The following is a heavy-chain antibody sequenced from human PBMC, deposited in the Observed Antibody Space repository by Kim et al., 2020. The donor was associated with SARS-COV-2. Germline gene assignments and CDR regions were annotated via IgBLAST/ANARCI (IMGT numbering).Heavy chain of an antibody. J-gene: IGHJ6*02. D-gene: IGHD3-10*01. CDR2: IYYSGST. Sequence: SETLSLTCTVSGGSISSSSYYWGWIRQPPGKGLEWIGSIYYSGSTYYNPSLKSRVTISVDTSKNQFSLKLSSVTAADTAVYYCARDKPITMVRGKGMDVWGQGTTVTVSS. V-gene: IGHV4-39*07. CDR1: GGSISSSSYY. CDR3: ARDKPITMVRGKGMDV.